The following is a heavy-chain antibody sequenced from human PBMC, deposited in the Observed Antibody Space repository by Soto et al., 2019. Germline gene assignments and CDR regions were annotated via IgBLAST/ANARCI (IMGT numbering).Heavy chain of an antibody. D-gene: IGHD6-19*01. Sequence: GGSLRLSCTTSGLSFGENALSWVRQAPGKGLEWLGFVRTRANGGTTEYAASVKGRFVISRDDSKSVAYLQMNSLKIDDTAVYYCGSGWPRGFWGQGTLVTVSS. J-gene: IGHJ4*02. CDR3: GSGWPRGF. V-gene: IGHV3-49*04. CDR1: GLSFGENA. CDR2: VRTRANGGTT.